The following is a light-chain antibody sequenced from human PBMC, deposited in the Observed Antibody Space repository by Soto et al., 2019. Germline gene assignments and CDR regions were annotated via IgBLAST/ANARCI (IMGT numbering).Light chain of an antibody. Sequence: EIELTQSPATLSLSPGERATLSCRASQSVSSYLAWYQQKPGQAPRLLIYDVSSRATGIPARFSGSGSGTDFSLTISRLEPEDFAVYYCQQRSNWPPEITFGQGTRLEIK. J-gene: IGKJ5*01. CDR3: QQRSNWPPEIT. CDR1: QSVSSY. CDR2: DVS. V-gene: IGKV3-11*01.